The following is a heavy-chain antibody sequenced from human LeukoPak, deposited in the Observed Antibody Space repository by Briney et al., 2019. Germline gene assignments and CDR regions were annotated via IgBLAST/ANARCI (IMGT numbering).Heavy chain of an antibody. J-gene: IGHJ4*02. CDR1: GGSLRNYY. D-gene: IGHD5-12*01. CDR2: IYTSEST. CDR3: ARGSDYDASLDS. V-gene: IGHV4-4*07. Sequence: SETLSLTCSVSGGSLRNYYWSWVRQPAGKGLEWIGRIYTSESTNYNPPLKSRVTMSVDSSKNQFSLKLSSVTAADTAVYFCARGSDYDASLDSWGQGTLVTVSS.